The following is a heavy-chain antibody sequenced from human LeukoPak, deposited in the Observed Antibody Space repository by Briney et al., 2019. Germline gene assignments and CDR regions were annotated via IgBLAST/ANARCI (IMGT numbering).Heavy chain of an antibody. Sequence: PSGTLSLTCAVSGGSISSSNWWSWVRQPPGKGLEWIGEIYHSGSTSYNPSLESRVTISVDKSNNQFSLTLSSVTAADTAVYFCATTARHCSEYWGQGTLVTVSS. V-gene: IGHV4-4*02. CDR1: GGSISSSNW. CDR2: IYHSGST. CDR3: ATTARHCSEY. J-gene: IGHJ4*02. D-gene: IGHD6-6*01.